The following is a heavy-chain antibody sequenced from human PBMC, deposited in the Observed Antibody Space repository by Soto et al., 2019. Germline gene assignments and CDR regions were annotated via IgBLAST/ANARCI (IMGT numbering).Heavy chain of an antibody. CDR2: ISHKSSAI. Sequence: EVQLVESGGGLVQPGGSLRLSCAASGFTFSNYAMNWVRQAPGKGLEWVSYISHKSSAIYHADSVKGRFTISRDNAKNSLYLQMNSLRDEDTAVYYCARDPYSSTTVRIMDYWGQGTLVTVAS. CDR3: ARDPYSSTTVRIMDY. D-gene: IGHD4-17*01. V-gene: IGHV3-48*02. CDR1: GFTFSNYA. J-gene: IGHJ4*02.